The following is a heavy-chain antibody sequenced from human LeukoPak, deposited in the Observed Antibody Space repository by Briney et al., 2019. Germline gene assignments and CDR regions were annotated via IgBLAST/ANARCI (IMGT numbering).Heavy chain of an antibody. D-gene: IGHD3-9*01. CDR3: ARVFGLTGDPAFDI. CDR1: GGSFSAYY. Sequence: SETLSLTCAVYGGSFSAYYWSWIRQPPGKGLEWIGEINHSGSTNHNPSLKSRVTISVDMSKNQFSLKLSSVTAADTAVYCCARVFGLTGDPAFDIWGQGTMVTVSS. V-gene: IGHV4-34*01. CDR2: INHSGST. J-gene: IGHJ3*02.